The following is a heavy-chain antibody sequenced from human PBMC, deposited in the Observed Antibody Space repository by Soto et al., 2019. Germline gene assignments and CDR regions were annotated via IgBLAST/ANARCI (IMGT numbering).Heavy chain of an antibody. D-gene: IGHD2-21*01. CDR3: ARDPVDLFGYLDV. V-gene: IGHV1-69*06. Sequence: QEELVQSGAEVKKPGSSVNVSCRTSEGTFASYSITWLRQAPGQRLEWMGEIIPLMRTVNYAQKVQDRVTITGDRSPSTVYMAMSSLRSDDTAVYYCARDPVDLFGYLDVWGQGTPVTVSS. J-gene: IGHJ6*02. CDR1: EGTFASYS. CDR2: IIPLMRTV.